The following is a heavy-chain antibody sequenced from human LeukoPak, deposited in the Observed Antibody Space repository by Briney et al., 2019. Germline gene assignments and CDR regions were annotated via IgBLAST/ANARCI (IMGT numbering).Heavy chain of an antibody. D-gene: IGHD6-13*01. CDR1: GFTFSDYY. CDR3: ARDLIRAAAGTIPHGYYYGMDV. J-gene: IGHJ6*02. CDR2: ISSSGSTI. V-gene: IGHV3-11*01. Sequence: GGSLRLSCAASGFTFSDYYMSWIRQAPGKGLEWVSYISSSGSTIYYADSVKGRFTISRDNAKNSLYLQMNRLRAEDTAVYYCARDLIRAAAGTIPHGYYYGMDVWGQGNTVTVSS.